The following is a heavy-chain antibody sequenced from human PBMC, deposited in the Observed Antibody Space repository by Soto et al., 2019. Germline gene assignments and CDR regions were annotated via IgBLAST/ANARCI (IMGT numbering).Heavy chain of an antibody. J-gene: IGHJ4*02. CDR3: ARALTVTDFFDY. V-gene: IGHV3-33*01. Sequence: QVHLAESGGGVVQPGRSLRLSCAASGFPFRSYAMHWVRQAPGKGLEWVAAVWSDGTNKYYADSVKGRFTIARDNSKNTLSLEMTSLRGEDTAVYYCARALTVTDFFDYWGQGALVTVSS. CDR1: GFPFRSYA. D-gene: IGHD4-17*01. CDR2: VWSDGTNK.